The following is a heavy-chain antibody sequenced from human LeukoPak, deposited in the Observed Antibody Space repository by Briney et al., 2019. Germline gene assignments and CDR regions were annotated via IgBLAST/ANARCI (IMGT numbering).Heavy chain of an antibody. CDR1: GFTFSSYW. D-gene: IGHD3-10*01. Sequence: GGSLRLSCAASGFTFSSYWMNWARQAPGKGLEWVASINHNGNVNYYVDSVKGRFTISRDNAKNSLSLQMNNLRVKDTAVYYCARAGSHWHYVYWGQGTVVTVSS. CDR2: INHNGNVN. CDR3: ARAGSHWHYVY. J-gene: IGHJ4*02. V-gene: IGHV3-7*01.